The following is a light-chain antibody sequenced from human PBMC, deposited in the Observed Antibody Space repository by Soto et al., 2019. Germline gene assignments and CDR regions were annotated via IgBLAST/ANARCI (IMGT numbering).Light chain of an antibody. CDR3: EQYGSSPRT. V-gene: IGKV3-20*01. Sequence: EIVLTQSPGTLSLSPGERATLSCRASQSVSRSFLGWYQQKSGQAPRLVMFGASNRAPGIPDRFSGRVSGSAFILTIRRLEPEDFAVYYCEQYGSSPRTFGQGTKVEI. J-gene: IGKJ1*01. CDR2: GAS. CDR1: QSVSRSF.